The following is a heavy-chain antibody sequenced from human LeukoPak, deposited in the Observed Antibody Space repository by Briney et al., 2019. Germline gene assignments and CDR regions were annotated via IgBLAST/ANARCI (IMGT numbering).Heavy chain of an antibody. J-gene: IGHJ4*02. Sequence: GESLKISCKTSGYTFTHQWIGWVRQMSGSGLEWMGIIYPRDSDTIYSPSFQGQVTISADKSISTAYLQWSNLKASDTAMYYCARRYTIFGVITIDYWGQGTLVTVSS. CDR3: ARRYTIFGVITIDY. CDR1: GYTFTHQW. V-gene: IGHV5-51*01. D-gene: IGHD3-3*01. CDR2: IYPRDSDT.